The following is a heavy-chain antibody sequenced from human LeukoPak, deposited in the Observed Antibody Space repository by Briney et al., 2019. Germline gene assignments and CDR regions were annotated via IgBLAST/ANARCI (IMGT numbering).Heavy chain of an antibody. CDR1: GFTFSSYA. Sequence: GGSLRHSCAASGFTFSSYAMSWVRQAPGKGLEWVSAISGSGGSTYYADSVKGRFTISRDNSKNTLYLQMNSLRAEDTAVYYCEKDGITMVRGYYYWGQGTLVTVSS. CDR2: ISGSGGST. V-gene: IGHV3-23*01. J-gene: IGHJ4*02. D-gene: IGHD3-10*01. CDR3: EKDGITMVRGYYY.